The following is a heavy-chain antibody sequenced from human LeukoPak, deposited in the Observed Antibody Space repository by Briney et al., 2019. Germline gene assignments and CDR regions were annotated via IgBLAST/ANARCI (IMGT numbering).Heavy chain of an antibody. CDR3: ARPSAAGPLFDY. CDR2: INGDGSST. Sequence: GGSLRLSCAASGFTFSSYWMHWVRQAPGKGLVWVSRINGDGSSTSYADSVKGRFTISRDNAKNTLYLQMNSLRAEDTAVYYCARPSAAGPLFDYWGQGTLVTVSS. D-gene: IGHD6-13*01. J-gene: IGHJ4*02. CDR1: GFTFSSYW. V-gene: IGHV3-74*01.